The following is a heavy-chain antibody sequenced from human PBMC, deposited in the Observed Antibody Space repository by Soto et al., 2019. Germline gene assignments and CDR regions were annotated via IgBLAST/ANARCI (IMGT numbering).Heavy chain of an antibody. CDR2: ICGSGGST. J-gene: IGHJ4*02. V-gene: IGHV3-23*01. Sequence: GGSLRLSCAASGFTFSSYAMSWVRQAPGKGLEWVSAICGSGGSTYYADSVKGRFTISRDNSKNTLYLQMNSLRAEDTAVYYCARMGADRWWLRGWFDYWGQGTLVTVSS. CDR3: ARMGADRWWLRGWFDY. D-gene: IGHD5-12*01. CDR1: GFTFSSYA.